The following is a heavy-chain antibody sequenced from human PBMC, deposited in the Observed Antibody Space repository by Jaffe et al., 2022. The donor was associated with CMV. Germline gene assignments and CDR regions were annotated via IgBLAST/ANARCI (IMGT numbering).Heavy chain of an antibody. CDR3: AHRTTSGYPYGAFDI. CDR1: GFTFSTYA. CDR2: ISGDGGST. J-gene: IGHJ3*02. V-gene: IGHV3-23*04. Sequence: EVQLVESGGGLVQPGGSLRLSCAASGFTFSTYAMSWVRQAPGKGLEWVSAISGDGGSTYYADSMKGRFTISRDNSKNTLYLQVNSLRAEDTAVYYCAHRTTSGYPYGAFDIWGQGTMVTVSS. D-gene: IGHD3-22*01.